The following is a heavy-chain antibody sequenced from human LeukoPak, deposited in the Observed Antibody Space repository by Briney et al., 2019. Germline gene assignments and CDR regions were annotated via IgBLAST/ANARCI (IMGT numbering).Heavy chain of an antibody. CDR1: GGTFSSYA. J-gene: IGHJ5*02. V-gene: IGHV1-69*05. CDR2: IIPIFGTA. D-gene: IGHD3-22*01. CDR3: ASGYYYDA. Sequence: SVKVSCKASGGTFSSYAISWVRQAPGQGLEWMGGIIPIFGTANYAQKFQGRVTMTRDTSISTAYMELSRLRSDDTAVYYCASGYYYDAWGQGTLVTVSS.